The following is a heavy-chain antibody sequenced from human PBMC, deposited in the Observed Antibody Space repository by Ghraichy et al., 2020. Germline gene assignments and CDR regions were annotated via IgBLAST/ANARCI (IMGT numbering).Heavy chain of an antibody. CDR3: VKRRVKDRYDWYFDL. J-gene: IGHJ2*01. Sequence: GGSLRLSCSAAGFTFSRNGMHWVRQAPGKGLEYVSAISSDGSSTYYADSVKDRFTISRDNAKNTLYLPMSSLRAEDTAVYYCVKRRVKDRYDWYFDLWGRGTLFTVSS. V-gene: IGHV3-64D*09. CDR1: GFTFSRNG. CDR2: ISSDGSST. D-gene: IGHD2-15*01.